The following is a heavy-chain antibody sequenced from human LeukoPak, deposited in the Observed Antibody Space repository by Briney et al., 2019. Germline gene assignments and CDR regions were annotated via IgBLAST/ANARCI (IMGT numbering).Heavy chain of an antibody. V-gene: IGHV3-49*04. J-gene: IGHJ4*02. CDR1: GFTFCGYS. CDR3: TRGLDPLYCSGGSCYSTLDY. D-gene: IGHD2-15*01. Sequence: GALRLFCTASGFTFCGYSKRWVRPAPGEGAEWVGFIRSKGYCGTTEYAASVKGRFTISRDDSKSIAYLQMNSLKTEDTAVYYCTRGLDPLYCSGGSCYSTLDYWGQGTLVTVSS. CDR2: IRSKGYCGTT.